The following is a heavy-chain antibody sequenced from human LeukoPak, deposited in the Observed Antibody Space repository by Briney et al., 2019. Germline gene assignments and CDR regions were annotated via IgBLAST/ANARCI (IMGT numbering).Heavy chain of an antibody. V-gene: IGHV3-23*01. J-gene: IGHJ4*02. CDR3: AKGSYYDSSGSFYFDY. Sequence: GGSLRLSCAASGYTFSSYAMSWVRQAPGKGLEWVSGISGSGDNTYYADSVKGRFTISRDNSKNTLYVQVNSLGTEDTAAYYCAKGSYYDSSGSFYFDYWGQGTLVTVSS. CDR2: ISGSGDNT. D-gene: IGHD3-22*01. CDR1: GYTFSSYA.